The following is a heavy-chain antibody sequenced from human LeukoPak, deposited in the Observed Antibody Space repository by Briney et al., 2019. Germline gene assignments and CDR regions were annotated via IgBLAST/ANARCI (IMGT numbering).Heavy chain of an antibody. D-gene: IGHD6-19*01. Sequence: GGSLRLSCAASGFTFSSYAMSWVRQAPGKGLEWVSAISGSGGSTYYADSAKGRFTISRDSSNNTLFLQMTNLRAEDSGLYYCATDVRSSPLGFWGHGTLVTVSS. CDR3: ATDVRSSPLGF. CDR1: GFTFSSYA. V-gene: IGHV3-23*01. CDR2: ISGSGGST. J-gene: IGHJ4*01.